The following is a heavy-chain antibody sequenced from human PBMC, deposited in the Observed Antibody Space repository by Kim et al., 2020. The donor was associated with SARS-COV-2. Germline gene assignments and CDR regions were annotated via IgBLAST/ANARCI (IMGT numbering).Heavy chain of an antibody. CDR2: ISSNGGST. Sequence: GGSLRLSCSASGFTFSSYAMHWVRQAPGKGLEYVSAISSNGGSTYYADSVKGRFTISRDNSKNTLYLQMSSLRAEDTAVYYCVKDQAVAGVQISGYFDYWGQGTLVTVSS. CDR1: GFTFSSYA. J-gene: IGHJ4*02. CDR3: VKDQAVAGVQISGYFDY. D-gene: IGHD6-19*01. V-gene: IGHV3-64D*06.